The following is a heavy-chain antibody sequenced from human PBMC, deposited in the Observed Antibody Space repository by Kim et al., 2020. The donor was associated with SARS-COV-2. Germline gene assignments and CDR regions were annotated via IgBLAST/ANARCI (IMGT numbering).Heavy chain of an antibody. CDR2: FYSGGST. D-gene: IGHD3-16*01. CDR1: GFSVSTNY. CDR3: ARTLRWRLDY. V-gene: IGHV3-53*01. J-gene: IGHJ4*02. Sequence: GGSLRLSCSSGFSVSTNYITWFRQAPGKGLEWVSVFYSGGSTFYADSVKGRFTMSRYTTKNTVHLQMNNLRAEDTAMYYCARTLRWRLDYWGQGTLVTVS.